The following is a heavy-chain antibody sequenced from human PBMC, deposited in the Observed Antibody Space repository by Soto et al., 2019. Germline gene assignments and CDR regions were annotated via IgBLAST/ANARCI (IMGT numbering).Heavy chain of an antibody. Sequence: EVQLVESGGGLVKPGGSLRLSCAASGFTFNTYDMNWVRQAPGKGLEWVSSITTSSAYIYYADSMKGRITFSRDHAKNSLFLQMNSLRAEHTAVSYCVRSGTARVVRHSWLDTWGQGNLATVSS. CDR2: ITTSSAYI. CDR3: VRSGTARVVRHSWLDT. J-gene: IGHJ5*02. D-gene: IGHD1-1*01. CDR1: GFTFNTYD. V-gene: IGHV3-21*01.